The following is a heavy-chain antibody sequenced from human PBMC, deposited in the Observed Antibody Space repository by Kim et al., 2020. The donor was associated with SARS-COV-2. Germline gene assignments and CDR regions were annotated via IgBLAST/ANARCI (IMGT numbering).Heavy chain of an antibody. J-gene: IGHJ4*02. D-gene: IGHD3-22*01. CDR2: T. Sequence: TIYAQKFQGRVTMTEDTSTDTAYMELSSLRSEDTAVYYCATGGVISNFDYWGQGTLVTVSS. V-gene: IGHV1-24*01. CDR3: ATGGVISNFDY.